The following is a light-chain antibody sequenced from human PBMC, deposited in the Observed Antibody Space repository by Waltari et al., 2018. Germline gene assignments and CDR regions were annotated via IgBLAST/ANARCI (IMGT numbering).Light chain of an antibody. V-gene: IGKV3-15*01. Sequence: VMTHSPAILSVSPGQRATLFCRASQSVSDDLAWYQHTSGQPPRLLIYRAAYRATGVPDRFSGSGSGTEFTLTINSLQSEDFAVYYCQQYNNWLTFGGGTKVEV. CDR2: RAA. J-gene: IGKJ4*01. CDR3: QQYNNWLT. CDR1: QSVSDD.